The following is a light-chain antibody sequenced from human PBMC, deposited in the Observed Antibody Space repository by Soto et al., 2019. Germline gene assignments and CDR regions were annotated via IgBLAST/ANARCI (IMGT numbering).Light chain of an antibody. J-gene: IGLJ2*01. CDR3: SSYRTKSSVV. CDR1: SSDVGGYNY. CDR2: EVS. V-gene: IGLV2-14*01. Sequence: QSALTQPASVSGSPGQSITISCTGTSSDVGGYNYVSWYQHHPGKATKLMIYEVSSRPSGVSNRFFGSKSGNTASLTISGLQTEDEADYFCSSYRTKSSVVFGGGTKVTVL.